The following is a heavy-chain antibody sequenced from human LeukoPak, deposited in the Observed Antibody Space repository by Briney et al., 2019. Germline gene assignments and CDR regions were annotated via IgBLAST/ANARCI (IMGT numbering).Heavy chain of an antibody. V-gene: IGHV4-30-2*01. CDR1: GGSISSGGYS. Sequence: SQTLSLTCAVSGGSISSGGYSWSWIRQPPGTGLEWIGYIYHSGSTYYNPSLKSRVTISVDRSKNQFSLKLSSVTAADTAVYYCARGFRDSSSWYDAFDIWGQGTMVTVSS. CDR2: IYHSGST. CDR3: ARGFRDSSSWYDAFDI. J-gene: IGHJ3*02. D-gene: IGHD6-13*01.